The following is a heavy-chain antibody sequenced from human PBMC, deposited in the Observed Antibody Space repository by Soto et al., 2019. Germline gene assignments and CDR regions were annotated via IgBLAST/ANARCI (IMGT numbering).Heavy chain of an antibody. Sequence: EVQLLESGGGLVQPGGSLRLSCAASGFTFSSYAMIWIRQVPGKVLEWVSGLYGSGRGIHYADSVKGRFTISRDNSAYAVYLQMNNLRVDDTAVYYCAKDAVAGDGVWLAHAWGRGTAVTVSS. CDR1: GFTFSSYA. CDR2: LYGSGRGI. CDR3: AKDAVAGDGVWLAHA. J-gene: IGHJ5*02. V-gene: IGHV3-23*01. D-gene: IGHD4-17*01.